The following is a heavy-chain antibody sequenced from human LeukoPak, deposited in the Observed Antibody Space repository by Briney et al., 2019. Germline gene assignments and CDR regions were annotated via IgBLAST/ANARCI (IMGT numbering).Heavy chain of an antibody. J-gene: IGHJ4*02. D-gene: IGHD1-26*01. CDR3: ISEDRPFDY. Sequence: PGGSLRLSCAASGFTFSSYWMSWVRQAPGKGLEWVANIKQDGSEKYYVDSVKGRFTTSRDNAKNSLYLQMNSLRAEDTAVYYCISEDRPFDYRGKGTLVTVSS. V-gene: IGHV3-7*01. CDR2: IKQDGSEK. CDR1: GFTFSSYW.